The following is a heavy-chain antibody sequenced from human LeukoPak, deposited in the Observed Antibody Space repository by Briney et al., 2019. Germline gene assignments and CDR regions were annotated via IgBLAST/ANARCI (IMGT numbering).Heavy chain of an antibody. J-gene: IGHJ4*02. CDR2: ISSSSNDI. Sequence: GGSLRLSCAASGFSFSSYVMNWVRQAPGKGLEWVSSISSSSNDIYYADSVKGRFIISRDNAQNSLYLQMNSQRAEDTAVYYCARSDSCSSTSCPPPYWGQGTLVTVSS. D-gene: IGHD2-2*01. V-gene: IGHV3-21*01. CDR1: GFSFSSYV. CDR3: ARSDSCSSTSCPPPY.